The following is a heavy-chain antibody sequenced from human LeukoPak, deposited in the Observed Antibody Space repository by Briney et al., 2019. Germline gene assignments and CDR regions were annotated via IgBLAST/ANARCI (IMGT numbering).Heavy chain of an antibody. V-gene: IGHV3-23*01. CDR1: GFTFSSYA. J-gene: IGHJ4*02. CDR2: ISGSGGST. CDR3: AKETPGYSSSWYNPLDS. D-gene: IGHD6-13*01. Sequence: GGSLRLSCAASGFTFSSYAMSWVRQAPGKGLEWVSAISGSGGSTYYADSVKGRFTISRDNSKNTLYLQMNSLRAEDTAVYYCAKETPGYSSSWYNPLDSWGQGTLVTVSS.